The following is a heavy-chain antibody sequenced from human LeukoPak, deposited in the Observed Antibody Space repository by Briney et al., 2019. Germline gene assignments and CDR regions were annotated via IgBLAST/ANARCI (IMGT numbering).Heavy chain of an antibody. J-gene: IGHJ4*02. V-gene: IGHV1-8*01. CDR1: GYTFTSYD. CDR2: MNPNSGNT. Sequence: ASVKVPCKASGYTFTSYDINWVRQATGQGLEWMGWMNPNSGNTGYAQKFQGRVTMTRNTSISTAYMELSSLRSEDTAVYYCARGKRDPRGRGSCYFDYWGQGTLVTVSS. CDR3: ARGKRDPRGRGSCYFDY. D-gene: IGHD1-26*01.